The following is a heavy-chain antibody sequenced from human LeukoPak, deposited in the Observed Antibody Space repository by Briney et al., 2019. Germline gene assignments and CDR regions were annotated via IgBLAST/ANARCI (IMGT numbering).Heavy chain of an antibody. V-gene: IGHV4-34*01. J-gene: IGHJ6*02. D-gene: IGHD5-18*01. Sequence: SETLSLTCAVYGGSFSGYYWSWIRQPPGKGLEWIGEINHSGGTNYNPSLKSRVTISVDTSKNQFSLKLSSVTAADTAVYYCASYRVQLSQIVYYGMDVWGQGTTVTVSS. CDR2: INHSGGT. CDR3: ASYRVQLSQIVYYGMDV. CDR1: GGSFSGYY.